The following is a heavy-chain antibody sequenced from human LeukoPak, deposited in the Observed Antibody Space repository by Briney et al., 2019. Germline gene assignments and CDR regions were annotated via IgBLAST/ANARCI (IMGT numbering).Heavy chain of an antibody. D-gene: IGHD1-26*01. CDR2: IYSNGNT. J-gene: IGHJ3*02. V-gene: IGHV4-59*01. CDR3: ARGLVGLTPHAGVFQI. Sequence: SETLSLTCIVSGGSFSSSYWSWIRQPPGRGLEWIAYIYSNGNTNSNPSLKSRVTIAVDTSQSQFSLKLSSVTAADTAVYYCARGLVGLTPHAGVFQIWGQGTKVTVSS. CDR1: GGSFSSSY.